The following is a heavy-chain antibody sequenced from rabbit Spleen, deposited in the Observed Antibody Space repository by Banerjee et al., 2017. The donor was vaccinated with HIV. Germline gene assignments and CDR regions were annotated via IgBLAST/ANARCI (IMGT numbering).Heavy chain of an antibody. CDR3: ARDAAGREDFNL. J-gene: IGHJ4*01. CDR1: GFSFSNRYV. D-gene: IGHD4-2*01. Sequence: QEQLEESGGGLVKPEGSLTLTCKSSGFSFSNRYVMCWVRQAPGKGLEWIACINSSTGKTVYASWAKGRFTISKTSSTTVTLQMTSLTAADTATYFCARDAAGREDFNLWGPGTLVTVS. CDR2: INSSTGKT. V-gene: IGHV1S45*01.